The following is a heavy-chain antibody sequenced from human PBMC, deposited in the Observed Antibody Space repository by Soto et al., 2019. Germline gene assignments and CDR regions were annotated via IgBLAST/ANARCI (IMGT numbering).Heavy chain of an antibody. CDR1: GFTFNSYF. D-gene: IGHD7-27*01. V-gene: IGHV3-23*01. J-gene: IGHJ6*02. CDR3: AKSLTASNFRLDV. Sequence: PGESLKISCTASGFTFNSYFMSWVRQAPGEGLEWISAISGGGGAKYYSDSVKGRFTISRDNSSNTLYLQMNSLRADDTAVYYCAKSLTASNFRLDVWGHGTRVTVSS. CDR2: ISGGGGAK.